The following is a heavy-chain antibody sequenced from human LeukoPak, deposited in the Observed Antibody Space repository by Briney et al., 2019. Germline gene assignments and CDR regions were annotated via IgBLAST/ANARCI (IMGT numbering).Heavy chain of an antibody. J-gene: IGHJ4*02. V-gene: IGHV3-30*18. D-gene: IGHD3-10*01. Sequence: GGSLRLSCAASGFTFSSYGMHWVRQAPGKGLEWVAVISYDGSNKYYADSVKGRFTISRDNSKNTLYLQMNSLRAEDTAVYYCAKDLGWFGELPQYYFDYWGQGTLVTVSS. CDR2: ISYDGSNK. CDR1: GFTFSSYG. CDR3: AKDLGWFGELPQYYFDY.